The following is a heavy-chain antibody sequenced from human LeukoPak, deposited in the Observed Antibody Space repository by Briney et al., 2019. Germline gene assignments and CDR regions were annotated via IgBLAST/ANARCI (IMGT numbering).Heavy chain of an antibody. V-gene: IGHV1-2*02. CDR2: INPNSGGT. CDR3: ARDAPRILYPYYYYYGMDV. J-gene: IGHJ6*02. Sequence: GASVKVSCTASGYTFTDYYMHWVRQAPGQGLECMGWINPNSGGTNYAQKFQGRVTMTRDTSISTAYMELSRLRSDDTAVYYCARDAPRILYPYYYYYGMDVWGQGTTVTVSS. CDR1: GYTFTDYY. D-gene: IGHD2-8*01.